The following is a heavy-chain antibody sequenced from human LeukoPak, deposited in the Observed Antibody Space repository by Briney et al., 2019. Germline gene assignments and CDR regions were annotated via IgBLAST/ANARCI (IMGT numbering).Heavy chain of an antibody. D-gene: IGHD6-13*01. V-gene: IGHV3-74*01. CDR2: INSDGSST. CDR3: ARETAAAGPMYYYYYYMDV. Sequence: GGSLRLSCAASGFTFSSYWIHWVRQAPGKGLVWVSRINSDGSSTSYADSVKGRFTISRDSAKNTLYLQMNSLRAEDTAVYYCARETAAAGPMYYYYYYMDVWGKGTTVTVSS. J-gene: IGHJ6*03. CDR1: GFTFSSYW.